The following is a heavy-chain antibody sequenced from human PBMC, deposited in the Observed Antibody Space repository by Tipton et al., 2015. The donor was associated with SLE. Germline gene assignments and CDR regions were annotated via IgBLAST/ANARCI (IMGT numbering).Heavy chain of an antibody. Sequence: TLSLTCTVSGGSISSSSYYWGWIRQPPGKGLEWIGEINHSGSTNYNPSLKSRVTISVDTSKNQFSLKLSSVTAADTAVYYCARDWGLDWGQGTLVTVSS. V-gene: IGHV4-39*07. CDR2: INHSGST. D-gene: IGHD3-16*01. CDR1: GGSISSSSYY. J-gene: IGHJ4*02. CDR3: ARDWGLD.